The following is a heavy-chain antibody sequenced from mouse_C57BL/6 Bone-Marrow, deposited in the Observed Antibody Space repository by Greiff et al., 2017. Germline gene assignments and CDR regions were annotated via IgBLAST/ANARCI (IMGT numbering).Heavy chain of an antibody. CDR2: LYPGSGST. J-gene: IGHJ1*03. CDR3: ARPYYSNYWYFDV. CDR1: GYTFTSYW. D-gene: IGHD2-5*01. V-gene: IGHV1-55*01. Sequence: VQLQQPGAELVKPGASVTMSCKASGYTFTSYWITWVKPRPGQGLEWIGDLYPGSGSTNYNEKFKSKATLTVDTSSSTAYMQLSSLTSEDSAVYYCARPYYSNYWYFDVWGTGTTVTVSS.